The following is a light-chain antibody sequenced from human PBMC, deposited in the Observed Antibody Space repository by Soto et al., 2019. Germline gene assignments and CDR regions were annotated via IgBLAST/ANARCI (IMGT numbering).Light chain of an antibody. V-gene: IGKV1-39*01. Sequence: DIQMTQSPSSLSVSVGDRVTITCRASQSIVSYLNWYQQKLGKAPKLLIYTASNLQRGVPSRFSGSGSGTDFTLTISNLQPEDFATFFCQQSYSTPRTFGQGPKLEIK. CDR2: TAS. J-gene: IGKJ2*02. CDR1: QSIVSY. CDR3: QQSYSTPRT.